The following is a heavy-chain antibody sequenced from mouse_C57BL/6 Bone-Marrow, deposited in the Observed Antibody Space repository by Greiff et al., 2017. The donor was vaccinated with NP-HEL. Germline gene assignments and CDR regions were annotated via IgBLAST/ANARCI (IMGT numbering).Heavy chain of an antibody. D-gene: IGHD1-1*01. J-gene: IGHJ4*01. CDR1: GYAFSSYW. CDR2: IYPGDGDT. CDR3: ARGDYVSSRFGYAMDY. Sequence: VQLQQSGAELVKPGASVKISCKASGYAFSSYWMNWVKERPGKGLEGIGQIYPGDGDTKYNGRLKGKATMTADKSSSTAYMQVSSRTSDDSAVYFCARGDYVSSRFGYAMDYWGQGTSVTVSS. V-gene: IGHV1-80*01.